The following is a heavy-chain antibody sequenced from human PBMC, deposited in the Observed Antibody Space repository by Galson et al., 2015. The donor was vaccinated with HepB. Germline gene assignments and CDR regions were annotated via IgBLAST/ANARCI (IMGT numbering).Heavy chain of an antibody. CDR1: GGSFSGYY. CDR2: INHSGST. V-gene: IGHV4-34*01. J-gene: IGHJ6*02. CDR3: AREDAAAAGQDGYYYYYGMDV. D-gene: IGHD6-13*01. Sequence: ETLSLTCAVYGGSFSGYYWSWIRQPPGKGLEWIGEINHSGSTNYNPSLKSRVTISVDTSKNQFSLKLSSVTAADTAVYYRAREDAAAAGQDGYYYYYGMDVWGQGTTVTVSS.